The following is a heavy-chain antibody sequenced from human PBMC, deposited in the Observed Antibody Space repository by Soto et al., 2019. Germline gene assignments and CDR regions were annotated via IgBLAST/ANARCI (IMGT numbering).Heavy chain of an antibody. CDR1: GFTFSSYA. CDR2: ISYDGSNK. J-gene: IGHJ4*02. D-gene: IGHD6-13*01. Sequence: TGGSLRLSCAASGFTFSSYAMHWVRQAPGKGLEWVAVISYDGSNKYYADSVKGRFTISRDNSKNTLYLQMNSLRAEDTAVYYCARAATRSITSEQLVQAHIDYWGQGTLVTVSS. V-gene: IGHV3-30-3*01. CDR3: ARAATRSITSEQLVQAHIDY.